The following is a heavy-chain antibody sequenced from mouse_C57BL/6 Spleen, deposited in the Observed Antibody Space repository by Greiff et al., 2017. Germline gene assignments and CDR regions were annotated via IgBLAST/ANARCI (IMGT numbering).Heavy chain of an antibody. V-gene: IGHV5-4*01. CDR1: GFTFSSYA. CDR3: ARDTVHAMDY. Sequence: EVQWVESGGGLVKPGGSLKLSCAASGFTFSSYAMSWVRQTPEKRLEWVATISDGGSYTYYPDNVKGRFTISRDNAKNNLYLQMSHLKSEDTAMYYCARDTVHAMDYWGQGTSVTVSS. CDR2: ISDGGSYT. J-gene: IGHJ4*01. D-gene: IGHD1-1*01.